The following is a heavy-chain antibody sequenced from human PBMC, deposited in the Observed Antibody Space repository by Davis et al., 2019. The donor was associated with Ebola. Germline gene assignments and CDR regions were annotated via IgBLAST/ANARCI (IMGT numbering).Heavy chain of an antibody. Sequence: AASVKVSCKASGGTFSSYAISWVRQAPGQGLEWMGRIIPILGIANYAQKFQGRVTITADKSTSTAYMELSSLRSEDTAVYYCASARIGFRWIEFDYWGQGTLVTVSS. CDR1: GGTFSSYA. J-gene: IGHJ4*02. CDR3: ASARIGFRWIEFDY. D-gene: IGHD1-1*01. V-gene: IGHV1-69*04. CDR2: IIPILGIA.